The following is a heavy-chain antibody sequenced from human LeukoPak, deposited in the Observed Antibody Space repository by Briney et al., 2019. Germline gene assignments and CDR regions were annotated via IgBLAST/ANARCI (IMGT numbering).Heavy chain of an antibody. CDR3: TTNYYDSSGYYYFPDY. D-gene: IGHD3-22*01. J-gene: IGHJ4*02. CDR2: IRSKANSYAT. CDR1: GFTFSCSA. Sequence: GGSLRLSCAASGFTFSCSAMHWVRQASGKGLEWVGRIRSKANSYATAYAASVKGRFTISRDDSKNTAYLQMNSLKTEDTAVYYCTTNYYDSSGYYYFPDYWGQGTLVTVSS. V-gene: IGHV3-73*01.